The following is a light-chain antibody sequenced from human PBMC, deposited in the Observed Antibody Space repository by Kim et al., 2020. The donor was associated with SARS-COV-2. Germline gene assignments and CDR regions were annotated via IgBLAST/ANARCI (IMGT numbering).Light chain of an antibody. CDR3: QQYGSSPRT. J-gene: IGKJ1*01. CDR2: GAS. CDR1: QSVSSNY. Sequence: SPGERATLSCRASQSVSSNYLAWHQQKPGQAPRLLIYGASSRATGIPDRFSGSGSGTDFTLTISRLEPEDFAVYYCQQYGSSPRTFGLGTKVEIK. V-gene: IGKV3-20*01.